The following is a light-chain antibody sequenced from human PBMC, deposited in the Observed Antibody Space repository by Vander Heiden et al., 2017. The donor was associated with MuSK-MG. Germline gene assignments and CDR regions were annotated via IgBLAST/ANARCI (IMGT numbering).Light chain of an antibody. V-gene: IGLV2-14*03. J-gene: IGLJ2*01. Sequence: QSALTPPAPLSGSPGQSIAIPSTGTSSDVGTYDFVSWYQQHPDKAPQLIVFDVHDRPSGVSDRFSGSKSGYTASLTISGLQAEDEAHYFCSSYTTSGTVVFGGGTKLTVL. CDR3: SSYTTSGTVV. CDR2: DVH. CDR1: SSDVGTYDF.